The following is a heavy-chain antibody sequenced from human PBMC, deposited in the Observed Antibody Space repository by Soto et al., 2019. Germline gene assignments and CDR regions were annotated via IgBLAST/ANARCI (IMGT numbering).Heavy chain of an antibody. CDR2: ITASGDTT. CDR1: GFPFSGYA. CDR3: AKVSPLRNFTRTGCLGAFDI. J-gene: IGHJ3*02. V-gene: IGHV3-23*01. Sequence: GGSLRLSCAASGFPFSGYAMSWVRQAPGKGLEWVSAITASGDTTYYADSVKGRFTISRDNSKNTLYLRMNSLRAEDTAVINYAKVSPLRNFTRTGCLGAFDIWGQGTMVTVSS. D-gene: IGHD2-8*01.